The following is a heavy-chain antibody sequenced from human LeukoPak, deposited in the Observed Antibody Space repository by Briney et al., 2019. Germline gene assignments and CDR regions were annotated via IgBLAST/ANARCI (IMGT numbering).Heavy chain of an antibody. J-gene: IGHJ3*02. CDR2: IKQDGSEK. V-gene: IGHV3-7*01. CDR3: ARTPPPLRYFDWYRYGAEYDDAFDI. CDR1: GFTFSSYW. Sequence: PGGSLRLSCAASGFTFSSYWMSWVRQAPGKGLEWVANIKQDGSEKYYVDSVKGRFTISRDNAKNSLYLQMNSLRAEDTAVYYCARTPPPLRYFDWYRYGAEYDDAFDIWGQGTMVTVSS. D-gene: IGHD3-9*01.